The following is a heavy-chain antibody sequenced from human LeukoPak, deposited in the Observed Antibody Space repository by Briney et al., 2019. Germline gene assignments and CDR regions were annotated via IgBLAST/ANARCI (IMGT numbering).Heavy chain of an antibody. CDR3: ARVSTDNNWGVTSYYMDV. CDR1: GGSISSYY. V-gene: IGHV4-59*01. Sequence: PSETLSLTCTVSGGSISSYYWSWIRQPPGKGLEWIGYIYYSGSTNYNPSLKSRVTISVDTSKNQFSLKLSSVTAADTAVYYCARVSTDNNWGVTSYYMDVWDKGTTVTVSS. CDR2: IYYSGST. J-gene: IGHJ6*03. D-gene: IGHD7-27*01.